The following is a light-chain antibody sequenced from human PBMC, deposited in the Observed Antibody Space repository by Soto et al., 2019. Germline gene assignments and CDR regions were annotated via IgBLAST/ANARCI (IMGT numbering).Light chain of an antibody. CDR1: QSLGTW. CDR2: DVY. CDR3: KQYFSYHLS. Sequence: DIQMTQSPSTLSASVGDRVIITCRASQSLGTWLAWYQQKPGTAPVLLIYDVYRLESGVPSRFSGRGSGTEFPLTISSLQPDDFATYYCKQYFSYHLSFGGGTKVEIK. J-gene: IGKJ4*01. V-gene: IGKV1-5*01.